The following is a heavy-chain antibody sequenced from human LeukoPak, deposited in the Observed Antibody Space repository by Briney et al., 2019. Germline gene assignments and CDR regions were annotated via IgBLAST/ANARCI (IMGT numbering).Heavy chain of an antibody. CDR2: ISGSGGST. D-gene: IGHD3-10*01. CDR3: AKLTRYGSGSYCDY. Sequence: PGESLKISCKGSGYSFTSYWIGWVRQMPGKGLEWVSAISGSGGSTYYADSVKGRFTISRDNSKNTLSLQMSSLRAEDTAVYYCAKLTRYGSGSYCDYWGQGTLVTVSS. CDR1: GYSFTSYW. V-gene: IGHV3-23*01. J-gene: IGHJ4*02.